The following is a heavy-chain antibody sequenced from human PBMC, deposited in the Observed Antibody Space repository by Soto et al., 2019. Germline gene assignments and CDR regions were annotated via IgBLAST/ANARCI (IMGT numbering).Heavy chain of an antibody. V-gene: IGHV4-59*08. CDR1: GGSISSDY. D-gene: IGHD3-22*01. CDR3: ASAAYYDSSADPPDAFDI. J-gene: IGHJ3*02. Sequence: PSETLSLTCTVSGGSISSDYWSWIRQPPGKGLEWIGYIYYSGSTNYNPSLKSRVTISVDTSKNQFSLKLSSVTAADTAVYYCASAAYYDSSADPPDAFDIWGQGTMVTVSS. CDR2: IYYSGST.